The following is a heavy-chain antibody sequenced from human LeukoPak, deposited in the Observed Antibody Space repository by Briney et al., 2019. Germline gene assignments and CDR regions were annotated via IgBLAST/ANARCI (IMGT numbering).Heavy chain of an antibody. V-gene: IGHV1-69*04. J-gene: IGHJ4*02. D-gene: IGHD3-22*01. Sequence: ASVKVSCKASGGTFSSYAISWVRQAPGQGLEWMGRIIPILGIANYAQKFQGRVTITADKSTSTAYMELSSLRSEDTAVYYCAHHYYDSSGYLRNQYYFDYWGQGTLVTVSS. CDR2: IIPILGIA. CDR1: GGTFSSYA. CDR3: AHHYYDSSGYLRNQYYFDY.